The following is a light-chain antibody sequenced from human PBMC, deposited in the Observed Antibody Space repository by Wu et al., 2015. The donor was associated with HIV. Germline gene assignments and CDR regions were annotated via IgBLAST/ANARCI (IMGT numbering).Light chain of an antibody. Sequence: EIVLTQSPGTLSLSPGERATLSCRASQSVSSNYLAWYQQKPGQTPRLLMYGVSNRATGIPDRFSGSGSGTDFTLTISRLEPEDFAVYYCQHYLTSPPTWTFGQGT. J-gene: IGKJ1*01. CDR3: QHYLTSPPTWT. CDR2: GVS. V-gene: IGKV3-20*01. CDR1: QSVSSNY.